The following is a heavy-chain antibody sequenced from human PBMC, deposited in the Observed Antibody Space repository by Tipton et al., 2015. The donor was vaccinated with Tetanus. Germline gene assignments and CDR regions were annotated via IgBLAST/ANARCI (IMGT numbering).Heavy chain of an antibody. CDR3: TSSLNTWYYYGVDV. D-gene: IGHD3-16*01. Sequence: SLRLSCAGSGFSFRDFGMNWVRQAPGKGLEWVSIIYSGGRTYYADSVKGRFTISRDNSKNTLYLEMNNLRGEDTAVYFCTSSLNTWYYYGVDVWGQGTTVTVSS. J-gene: IGHJ6*02. CDR2: IYSGGRT. CDR1: GFSFRDFG. V-gene: IGHV3-53*01.